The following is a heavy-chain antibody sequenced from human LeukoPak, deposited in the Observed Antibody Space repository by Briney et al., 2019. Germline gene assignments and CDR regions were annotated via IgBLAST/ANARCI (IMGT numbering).Heavy chain of an antibody. CDR2: IIPILGIA. V-gene: IGHV1-69*04. CDR1: GGTFSSYA. Sequence: SVKVSCKASGGTFSSYAISWVRQAPGQGLEWMGRIIPILGIANYAQKFQGRVTITADKSTSTAYMELSSLRSEDTAVYYCAREASGIAAAGVRGRFDPWGQGTLVTVSS. J-gene: IGHJ5*02. D-gene: IGHD6-13*01. CDR3: AREASGIAAAGVRGRFDP.